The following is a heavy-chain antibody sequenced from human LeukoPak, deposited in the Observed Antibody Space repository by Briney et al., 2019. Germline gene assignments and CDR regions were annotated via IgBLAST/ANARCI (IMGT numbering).Heavy chain of an antibody. CDR3: ARDRDYYGSGSYFDY. Sequence: SETLSLTCTVSGGSISSGSYYWSWIRQPAGKGLEWIGRIYTSGSTNYNPSLKSRVTMSVDTSKNQFSLKLSSVTAADTAVYYCARDRDYYGSGSYFDYWGQGTLVTVSS. J-gene: IGHJ4*02. V-gene: IGHV4-61*02. D-gene: IGHD3-10*01. CDR1: GGSISSGSYY. CDR2: IYTSGST.